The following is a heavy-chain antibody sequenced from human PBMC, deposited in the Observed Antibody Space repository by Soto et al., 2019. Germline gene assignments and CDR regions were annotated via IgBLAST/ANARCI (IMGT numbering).Heavy chain of an antibody. D-gene: IGHD1-26*01. CDR2: IIPIFGTA. Sequence: QVQLVQSGAEVKKPGSSVKVSCKASGGTFSSYAISWVRQAPGQGLEWMGGIIPIFGTANYAQKFQGRVTITADEXMSTAYMELSSLRAEDTAVYYCGRQGGLVDGNWFDPWGQGTLVTVSS. CDR3: GRQGGLVDGNWFDP. V-gene: IGHV1-69*12. J-gene: IGHJ5*02. CDR1: GGTFSSYA.